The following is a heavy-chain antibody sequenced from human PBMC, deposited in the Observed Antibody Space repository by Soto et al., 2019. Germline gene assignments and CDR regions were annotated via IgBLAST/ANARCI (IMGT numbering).Heavy chain of an antibody. V-gene: IGHV1-69*06. Sequence: SVKVSCKASGGTFSSYAISWVRQAPGQGLEWMGGSIPIFGTANYAQKFQGRVTITADKSTSTAYMELSSLRSEDTAVYYCARASVTRRNYYYGMDVWGQGTTVTVSS. CDR1: GGTFSSYA. J-gene: IGHJ6*02. D-gene: IGHD4-4*01. CDR3: ARASVTRRNYYYGMDV. CDR2: SIPIFGTA.